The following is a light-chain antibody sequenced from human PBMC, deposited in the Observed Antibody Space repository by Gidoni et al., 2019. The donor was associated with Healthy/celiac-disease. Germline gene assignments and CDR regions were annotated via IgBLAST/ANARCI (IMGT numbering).Light chain of an antibody. V-gene: IGKV3-20*01. CDR3: QQYGSSPLT. CDR2: GAS. J-gene: IGKJ4*01. CDR1: QSVSSSY. Sequence: EIVLPQSPGTLSLSPGERATLSCSASQSVSSSYLAWYQQKPGQAPRLLIYGASSRATGIPDRFSGSGSGTDFTLTISRLEPEDFAVYYCQQYGSSPLTFGGXTKVEIK.